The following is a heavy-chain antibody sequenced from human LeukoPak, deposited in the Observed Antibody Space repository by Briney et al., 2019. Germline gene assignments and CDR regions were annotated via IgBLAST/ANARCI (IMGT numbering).Heavy chain of an antibody. CDR1: GGSFSGYY. J-gene: IGHJ4*02. CDR2: IYHSGST. CDR3: ASLQRGYYDSSGYYSFDY. V-gene: IGHV4-30-2*01. Sequence: SETLSLTCAVYGGSFSGYYWSWIRQPPGKGLEWIGYIYHSGSTYYNPSLKSRVTISVDRSKNQFSLKLSSVTAADTAVYYCASLQRGYYDSSGYYSFDYWGQGTLVTVSS. D-gene: IGHD3-22*01.